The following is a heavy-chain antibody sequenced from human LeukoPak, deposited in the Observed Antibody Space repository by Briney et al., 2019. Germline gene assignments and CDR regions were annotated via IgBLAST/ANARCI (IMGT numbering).Heavy chain of an antibody. CDR3: ASSRAVAGTMYYFDY. CDR2: ISSSSSTI. V-gene: IGHV3-48*02. J-gene: IGHJ4*02. CDR1: GFTVGSNY. Sequence: GGSLRLSCAASGFTVGSNYMSWVRQAPGKGLEWVSYISSSSSTIYYADSVKGRFTISRDNAKNSLYLQMNSLRDEDTAVYYCASSRAVAGTMYYFDYWGQGTLVTVSS. D-gene: IGHD6-19*01.